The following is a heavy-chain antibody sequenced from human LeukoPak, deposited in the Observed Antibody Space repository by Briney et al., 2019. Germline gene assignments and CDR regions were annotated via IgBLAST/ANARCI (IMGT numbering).Heavy chain of an antibody. J-gene: IGHJ6*02. D-gene: IGHD3-22*01. Sequence: ASVKVSCKASGYTFTGYYMHWVRQAPGQGLEWMGWINPNSGGTNYAQKFQGRVTMTRNTSISTAYMELSRLRSDDTAVYYCARSILTYDSSGYYYVYCYYGMDVWGQRTTVTVSS. CDR1: GYTFTGYY. CDR3: ARSILTYDSSGYYYVYCYYGMDV. CDR2: INPNSGGT. V-gene: IGHV1-2*02.